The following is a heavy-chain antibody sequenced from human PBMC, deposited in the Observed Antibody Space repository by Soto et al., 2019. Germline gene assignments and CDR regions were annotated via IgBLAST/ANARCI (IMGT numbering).Heavy chain of an antibody. Sequence: ASAKVSCKASGYTFTSYAMHWVRQAPGQRLEWMGWINAGNGNTKYSQKFQGRVTITRDTSASTAYMELSSLRSEDTAVYYCALRNYYGSGSYYPYYYYGMDVWGQGTTVTVSS. CDR2: INAGNGNT. J-gene: IGHJ6*02. CDR1: GYTFTSYA. V-gene: IGHV1-3*01. D-gene: IGHD3-10*01. CDR3: ALRNYYGSGSYYPYYYYGMDV.